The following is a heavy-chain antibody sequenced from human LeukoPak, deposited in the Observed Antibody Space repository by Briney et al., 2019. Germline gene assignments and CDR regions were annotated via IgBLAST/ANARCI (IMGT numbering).Heavy chain of an antibody. J-gene: IGHJ4*02. CDR1: GFTFSSYS. CDR3: ARDQGGVGY. Sequence: GGSLRLSCAASGFTFSSYSMNWVRQAPGKGLEWVSYISSFSGTINYADSVKGRFTISRDNAKNSLYLQMNSLRAEDTAVYYCARDQGGVGYWGQGTLVTVSS. V-gene: IGHV3-48*01. D-gene: IGHD3-16*01. CDR2: ISSFSGTI.